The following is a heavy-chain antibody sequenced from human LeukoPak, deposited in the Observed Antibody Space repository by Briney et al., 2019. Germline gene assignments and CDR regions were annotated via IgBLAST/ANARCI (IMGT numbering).Heavy chain of an antibody. V-gene: IGHV3-30*02. J-gene: IGHJ4*02. CDR1: GFTFSSFS. CDR3: ATRAFSSTTYGFGF. D-gene: IGHD3-16*01. Sequence: GGSLRLSCAASGFTFSSFSMHWVRQAPGKGLEWVAFVRSDGSDKYYADSLKGRFTISRDNSKNTLYLQLNNLRTEDTAVYHCATRAFSSTTYGFGFWGQGTLVTVSS. CDR2: VRSDGSDK.